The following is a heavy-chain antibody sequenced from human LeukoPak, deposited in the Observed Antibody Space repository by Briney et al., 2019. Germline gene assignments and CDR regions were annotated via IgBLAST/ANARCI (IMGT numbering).Heavy chain of an antibody. V-gene: IGHV3-21*01. CDR2: ISSGSSYI. CDR3: ARVAYSSSWYKGGDY. CDR1: GFTFSSYS. Sequence: GGSLRLSCAASGFTFSSYSMNWVRQAPGKGLEWVSSISSGSSYISYADSVKGRFTISRDNAKNSLYLLMNSLRAEDTAVYYCARVAYSSSWYKGGDYWGQGTLVTVSS. J-gene: IGHJ4*02. D-gene: IGHD6-13*01.